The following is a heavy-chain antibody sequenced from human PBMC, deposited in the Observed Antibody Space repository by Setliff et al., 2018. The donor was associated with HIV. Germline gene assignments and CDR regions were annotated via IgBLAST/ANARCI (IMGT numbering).Heavy chain of an antibody. Sequence: SETLSLTCAVYGGSFTDYFWTWIRQSPGKGLEWIGEINHSESANYNPSLKSRVTISIDTSKKQFSLGLRSVTAADTAVYYCARCSYLDWFDYFDSWGQGTLVTVSS. V-gene: IGHV4-34*01. D-gene: IGHD3-9*01. J-gene: IGHJ4*02. CDR3: ARCSYLDWFDYFDS. CDR2: INHSESA. CDR1: GGSFTDYF.